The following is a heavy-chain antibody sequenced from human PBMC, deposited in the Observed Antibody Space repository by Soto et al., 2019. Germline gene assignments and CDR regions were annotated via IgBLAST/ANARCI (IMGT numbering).Heavy chain of an antibody. J-gene: IGHJ6*03. V-gene: IGHV1-2*04. Sequence: ASVKVSCKASGYTFTGYYMHWVRQAPGQGLEWMGWINPNSGGTNYAQKFQGWVTMTRDTSISTAYMELSRLRSDDTAVYYCARGYCSSTSCQRDGFYYMDVWGKGTTVTVSS. CDR2: INPNSGGT. CDR1: GYTFTGYY. CDR3: ARGYCSSTSCQRDGFYYMDV. D-gene: IGHD2-2*01.